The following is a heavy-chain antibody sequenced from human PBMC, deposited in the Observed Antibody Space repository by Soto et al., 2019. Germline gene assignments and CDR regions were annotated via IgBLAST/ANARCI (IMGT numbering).Heavy chain of an antibody. CDR3: ARQQTVAGTRGWFDP. Sequence: SETLSLTCTVSGGSISSSSYYWGWSRQPPGKGLEWIGSIYYSGSTYYNPSLKSRVTISVDTSKNQFSLKLSSVTAADTAVYYCARQQTVAGTRGWFDPWGQGTLVTVSS. J-gene: IGHJ5*02. CDR1: GGSISSSSYY. D-gene: IGHD6-19*01. V-gene: IGHV4-39*01. CDR2: IYYSGST.